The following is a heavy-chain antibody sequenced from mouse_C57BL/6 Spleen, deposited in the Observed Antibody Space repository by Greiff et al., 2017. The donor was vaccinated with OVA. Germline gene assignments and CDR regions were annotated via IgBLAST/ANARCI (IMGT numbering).Heavy chain of an antibody. CDR2: IDPSDSYT. D-gene: IGHD1-1*01. J-gene: IGHJ1*03. CDR1: GYTFTSYW. CDR3: ARAITTVVATGYFDV. V-gene: IGHV1-69*01. Sequence: QVQLQQPGAELVMPGASVKLSCKASGYTFTSYWMHWVKQRPGQGLEWIGEIDPSDSYTNYNQQFKGKSTLTVDKSSSTAYMQLSSLTSEDSAVYYCARAITTVVATGYFDVWGTGTTVTVSS.